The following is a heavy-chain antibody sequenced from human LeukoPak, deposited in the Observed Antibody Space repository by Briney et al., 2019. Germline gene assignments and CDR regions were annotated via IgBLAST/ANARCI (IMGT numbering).Heavy chain of an antibody. J-gene: IGHJ4*02. CDR1: GGSFSGYY. CDR3: ARGGYDILTGPRIFDY. CDR2: INHSGST. V-gene: IGHV4-34*01. D-gene: IGHD3-9*01. Sequence: SETLSLTCAVYGGSFSGYYGSWIRQPPGKGLEWIGEINHSGSTNYNPPLKSRVTISVDTSKNQFSLKLSSVTAADTAVYHCARGGYDILTGPRIFDYWGQGTLVTVSS.